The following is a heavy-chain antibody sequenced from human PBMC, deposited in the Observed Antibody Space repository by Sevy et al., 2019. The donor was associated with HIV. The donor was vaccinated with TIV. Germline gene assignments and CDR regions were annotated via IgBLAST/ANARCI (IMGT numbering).Heavy chain of an antibody. V-gene: IGHV5-51*01. CDR3: AIDRGITMVQGAFDY. D-gene: IGHD3-10*01. Sequence: GESLKISCKGSGYSFTRYRIGWVRQMPGKGLEWMGNIYPGDSDTRYSPSFQGQVTISADKSISTACLQWSTLKTSDTAMYYCAIDRGITMVQGAFDYWGQGTLVTVSS. CDR1: GYSFTRYR. CDR2: IYPGDSDT. J-gene: IGHJ4*02.